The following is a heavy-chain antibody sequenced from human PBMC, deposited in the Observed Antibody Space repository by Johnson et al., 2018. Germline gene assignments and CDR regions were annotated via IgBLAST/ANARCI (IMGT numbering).Heavy chain of an antibody. Sequence: VQLVQSGGGLVKPGGSLRLSCAASGFTFSSYSMNWVRQAPGKGLEWVSSIRSSSSYIYYADSVKGRFTISRDNAKNALYLQMNSLRAAETAVYFCASLIVGATNDAFDIWGQGTMGTFSS. D-gene: IGHD1-26*01. J-gene: IGHJ3*02. CDR3: ASLIVGATNDAFDI. CDR1: GFTFSSYS. CDR2: IRSSSSYI. V-gene: IGHV3-21*01.